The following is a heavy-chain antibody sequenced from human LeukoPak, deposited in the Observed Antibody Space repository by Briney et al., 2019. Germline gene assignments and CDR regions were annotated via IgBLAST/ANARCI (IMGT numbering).Heavy chain of an antibody. CDR3: AKILDTAMVTFDY. V-gene: IGHV3-23*01. CDR2: ISGSGGST. CDR1: GFTFSGYG. Sequence: GGSLRLSCAASGFTFSGYGMSWVRQAPGKGLEWVSAISGSGGSTYYADSVKGRFTISRDNSKNTLYLQMNSLRAEDTAVYYCAKILDTAMVTFDYWGQGTLVTVSS. D-gene: IGHD5-18*01. J-gene: IGHJ4*02.